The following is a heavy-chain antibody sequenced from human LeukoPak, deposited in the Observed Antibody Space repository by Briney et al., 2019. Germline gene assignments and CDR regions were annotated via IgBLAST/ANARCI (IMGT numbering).Heavy chain of an antibody. CDR1: GGTFSTYA. Sequence: SVKVSCKASGGTFSTYAITWVRQAPGQGLDWMGRIIPMFGTANYAQKFRGRVTITADKSTSTAYMELSSLRSEDTAVYYCARSSRYYDILTGYQNYYYMDVWGKGTTVTVSS. CDR2: IIPMFGTA. V-gene: IGHV1-69*06. CDR3: ARSSRYYDILTGYQNYYYMDV. D-gene: IGHD3-9*01. J-gene: IGHJ6*03.